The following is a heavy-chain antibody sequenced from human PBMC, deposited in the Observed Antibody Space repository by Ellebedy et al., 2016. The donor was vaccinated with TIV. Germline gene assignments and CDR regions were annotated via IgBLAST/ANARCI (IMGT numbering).Heavy chain of an antibody. CDR2: IYSSGTT. CDR3: ARTTAFDV. Sequence: SETLSLXCAVYGGSLSTYWWSWIRQPSGRGLEWIVYIYSSGTTNYNPSLKGRVTMSVDTSKNQFSLRLTSVSAAAPAVYYCARTTAFDVWGQGTMVTVSS. D-gene: IGHD1-14*01. CDR1: GGSLSTYW. V-gene: IGHV4-59*01. J-gene: IGHJ3*01.